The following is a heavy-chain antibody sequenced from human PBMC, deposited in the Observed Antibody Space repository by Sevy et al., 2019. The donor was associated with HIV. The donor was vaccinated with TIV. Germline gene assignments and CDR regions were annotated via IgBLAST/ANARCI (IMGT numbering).Heavy chain of an antibody. CDR3: ATDAPGSSIVDY. CDR1: GFTFSSYE. CDR2: ISSTGSTI. V-gene: IGHV3-48*03. J-gene: IGHJ4*02. Sequence: GGSLRLSCAASGFTFSSYEMNWVRQAPGKGLEWVSYISSTGSTIYYADSVKGLFTISRDNAKNSLYLQMSSLRAEDTAVYYCATDAPGSSIVDYWGQGTLVTVSS. D-gene: IGHD6-13*01.